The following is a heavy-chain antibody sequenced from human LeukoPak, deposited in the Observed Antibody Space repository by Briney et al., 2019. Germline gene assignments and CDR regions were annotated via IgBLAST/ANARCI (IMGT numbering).Heavy chain of an antibody. CDR3: ARDLKWDLPNDAFDI. CDR2: TFYRSEWYH. CDR1: GDSVSSNSAA. J-gene: IGHJ3*02. Sequence: SQTLSLTCAISGDSVSSNSAAWNWIRQSPSRGLEWLGRTFYRSEWYHDYAVSVKSRITINPDTSKNQFSLQLNSVTPEDTAVYYCARDLKWDLPNDAFDIWGQGTLVTVSS. D-gene: IGHD1-26*01. V-gene: IGHV6-1*01.